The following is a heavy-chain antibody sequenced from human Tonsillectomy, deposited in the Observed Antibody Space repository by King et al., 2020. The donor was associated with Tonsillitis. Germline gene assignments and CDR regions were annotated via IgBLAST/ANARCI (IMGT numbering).Heavy chain of an antibody. CDR2: TRNKPNSYTT. CDR1: GFTFSDHY. J-gene: IGHJ4*02. D-gene: IGHD3-22*01. V-gene: IGHV3-72*01. Sequence: VQLVESGGGLVQPGGSLRLSCAASGFTFSDHYVDWVRQAPGKGLEWVGRTRNKPNSYTTEYAASVKGRFTISRDDSKNSLYLQMNSLKTEDTAVYYCVRVSYVSSGYSFDYWGQGTLVTVSS. CDR3: VRVSYVSSGYSFDY.